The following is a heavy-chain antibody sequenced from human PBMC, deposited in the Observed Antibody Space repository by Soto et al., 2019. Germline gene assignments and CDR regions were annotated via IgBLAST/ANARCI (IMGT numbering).Heavy chain of an antibody. V-gene: IGHV4-59*01. J-gene: IGHJ3*02. CDR3: ARVWGGAFDI. CDR2: IYYSGST. Sequence: SETLSLTCIVSGGSIDSYYLSWIRQPPGKGLEWIGYIYYSGSTNYNPSLKSRVTISVDTSKNQFSLKLSSVTAADTAVYYCARVWGGAFDIWGQGTMVTVS. CDR1: GGSIDSYY. D-gene: IGHD3-10*01.